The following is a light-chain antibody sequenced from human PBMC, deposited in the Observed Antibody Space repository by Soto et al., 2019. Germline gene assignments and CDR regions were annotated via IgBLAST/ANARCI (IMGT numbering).Light chain of an antibody. J-gene: IGLJ3*02. CDR2: GNS. V-gene: IGLV1-40*01. Sequence: QAVLTQPPSVSGAPGPRVTLSCTGSSSNIGAGYNVHWYQQLPGTAPKLLIFGNSNRPSGGPDLFSGYKSGTSASLAITGLRVEDEAGDYRQYYGSRLSVWVFGSGTKRTVL. CDR3: QYYGSRLSVWV. CDR1: SSNIGAGYN.